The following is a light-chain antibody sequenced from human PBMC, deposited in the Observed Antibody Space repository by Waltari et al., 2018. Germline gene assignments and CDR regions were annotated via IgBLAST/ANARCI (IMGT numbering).Light chain of an antibody. V-gene: IGLV2-18*02. CDR2: EVS. CDR1: SSAVGGYNR. CDR3: ISYTSTSTTWV. J-gene: IGLJ3*02. Sequence: QSALTQPPSVSGSPGQSVAISCTGTSSAVGGYNRVSWYKQSPFTAPKLTIYEVSNRPSGVPDRFSGSKSGNTASLTISGLQAEDEGDYYCISYTSTSTTWVFGGGTKLTVL.